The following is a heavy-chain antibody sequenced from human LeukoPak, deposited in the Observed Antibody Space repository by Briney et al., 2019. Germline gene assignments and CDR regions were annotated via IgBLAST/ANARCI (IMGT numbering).Heavy chain of an antibody. CDR2: FDPEDGET. D-gene: IGHD2-2*01. Sequence: ASVNVPCKVSEYTLTELSMHWVRQAPGKGREWLGGFDPEDGETIYAQKFQGRVTMTEDTSTDTAYMELSSLRSEDTAVYYCATDYSLYCSSTSCYFPWGQGTLVTVSS. CDR1: EYTLTELS. J-gene: IGHJ5*02. V-gene: IGHV1-24*01. CDR3: ATDYSLYCSSTSCYFP.